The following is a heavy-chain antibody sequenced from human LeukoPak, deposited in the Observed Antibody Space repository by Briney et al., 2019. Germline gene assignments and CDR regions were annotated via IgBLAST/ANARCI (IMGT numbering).Heavy chain of an antibody. CDR2: IYPGDSDT. Sequence: SGESLQISCKGSGYRFTSHWIGWVRQMPGKGLEWMGIIYPGDSDTRYSPSFQGQVTISADKSISTAYLQWSSLKASDTAMYYCARPRERRYSYGYDAFDIWGQGTMVTVSS. CDR1: GYRFTSHW. CDR3: ARPRERRYSYGYDAFDI. V-gene: IGHV5-51*01. D-gene: IGHD5-18*01. J-gene: IGHJ3*02.